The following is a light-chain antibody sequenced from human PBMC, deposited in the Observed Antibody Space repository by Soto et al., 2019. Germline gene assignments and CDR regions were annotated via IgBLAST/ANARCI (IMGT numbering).Light chain of an antibody. CDR2: DAT. CDR1: QSVSSN. J-gene: IGKJ4*01. CDR3: QQYDNWPPKT. V-gene: IGKV3-15*01. Sequence: EIVMTQSPATLSVSPGERATLSCRASQSVSSNLAWYQQKPGQAPRPIIYDATTRATGIPVRFSGSGSGTEFTLTISSLQSEDVGVYYCQQYDNWPPKTFGGGTRWIS.